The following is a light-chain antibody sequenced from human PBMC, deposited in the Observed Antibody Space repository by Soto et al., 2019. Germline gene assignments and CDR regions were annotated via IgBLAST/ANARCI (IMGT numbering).Light chain of an antibody. CDR1: SSDVGGYNY. J-gene: IGLJ1*01. V-gene: IGLV2-14*03. CDR3: SSYSSSSLYV. Sequence: QSALTQPASVSGAPGQSLTISCTGTSSDVGGYNYVSWYQHHPGKAPKLMIYDDNNRPSGVSNRFFGSKSGNTASLTISGLQAEDEADYYCSSYSSSSLYVFGTATKVTVL. CDR2: DDN.